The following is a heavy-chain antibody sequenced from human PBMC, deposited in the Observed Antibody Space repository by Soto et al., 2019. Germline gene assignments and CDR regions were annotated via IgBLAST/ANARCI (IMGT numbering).Heavy chain of an antibody. CDR1: GFTFTSSA. D-gene: IGHD6-19*01. CDR2: IVVGSGNT. V-gene: IGHV1-58*01. CDR3: AVSSGWYRYFGY. J-gene: IGHJ4*02. Sequence: SVKVSCKASGFTFTSSAVQWVRQARGQRLEWIGWIVVGSGNTNYAQKFQERVTITRDMSTGTAYMELSSLRSEDTAVYYCAVSSGWYRYFGYWGQGTLVTVS.